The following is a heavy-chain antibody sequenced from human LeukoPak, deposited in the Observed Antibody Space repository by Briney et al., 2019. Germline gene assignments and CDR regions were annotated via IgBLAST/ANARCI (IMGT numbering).Heavy chain of an antibody. D-gene: IGHD3-22*01. Sequence: ASVKVSCKASGYTFTSYYMHWVRQAPGQGLEWMGIINPSGGSTSYAQKFQGRVTMTRDMSTSTVYMELSSLRSEDTAVYYCASENTYYYDSSGYEHYFDHWGQGTLVTVSS. V-gene: IGHV1-46*01. CDR1: GYTFTSYY. J-gene: IGHJ4*02. CDR3: ASENTYYYDSSGYEHYFDH. CDR2: INPSGGST.